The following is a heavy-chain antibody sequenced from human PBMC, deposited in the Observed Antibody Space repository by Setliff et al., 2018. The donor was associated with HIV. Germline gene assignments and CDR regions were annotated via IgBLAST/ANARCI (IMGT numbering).Heavy chain of an antibody. V-gene: IGHV1-2*02. CDR2: INPNGGYT. J-gene: IGHJ4*02. Sequence: ASVKVSCKVSGYIFTDYYIHWVRQAPGQGLEWMGWINPNGGYTNYAQKFLGRVTMTQDTSFTTAYLELSRLGSDDMAVYYCAADNYNCNSFDSWGQGSLVTSPQ. CDR1: GYIFTDYY. CDR3: AADNYNCNSFDS. D-gene: IGHD3-3*01.